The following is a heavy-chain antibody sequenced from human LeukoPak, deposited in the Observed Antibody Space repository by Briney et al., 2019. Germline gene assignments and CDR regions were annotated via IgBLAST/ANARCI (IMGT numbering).Heavy chain of an antibody. CDR1: GYTFTAYY. CDR3: AREASTQLWLGPSFDP. D-gene: IGHD5-18*01. Sequence: ASVKVSCKASGYTFTAYYMHWVRQAPGQGLEWMGCINPNSGGTNYAQSFQGRVTLTRDTSISTAYMELNTLRSDDTAVYYCAREASTQLWLGPSFDPWGQGTLVTVSS. CDR2: INPNSGGT. V-gene: IGHV1-2*02. J-gene: IGHJ5*02.